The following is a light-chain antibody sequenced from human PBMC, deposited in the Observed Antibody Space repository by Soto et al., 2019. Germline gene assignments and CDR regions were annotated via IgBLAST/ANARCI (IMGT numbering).Light chain of an antibody. Sequence: AIRMTQSPSSLSASTGDRVTITCRASQGISSYLAWYQQKPGKAPKLLIYAASTLQSGVPSRFSGSGSGTDFTLTISCLQYEDFETYYCQPYYSYQWTLGQGTKVDIK. CDR3: QPYYSYQWT. V-gene: IGKV1-8*01. CDR2: AAS. J-gene: IGKJ1*01. CDR1: QGISSY.